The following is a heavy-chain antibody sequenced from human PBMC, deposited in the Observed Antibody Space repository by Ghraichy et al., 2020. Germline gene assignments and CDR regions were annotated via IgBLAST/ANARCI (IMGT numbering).Heavy chain of an antibody. CDR3: ARRTSSSGWCLRFDY. Sequence: SETLSLTCTVSGGSISSSSYYWGWIRQPPGKGLEWIGSIYYSGGTYYNPSLKSRVTISVDTSKNQFSLKLSSVTAADTAVCYCARRTSSSGWCLRFDYWGQGTLVTVSS. J-gene: IGHJ4*02. CDR1: GGSISSSSYY. CDR2: IYYSGGT. D-gene: IGHD6-19*01. V-gene: IGHV4-39*01.